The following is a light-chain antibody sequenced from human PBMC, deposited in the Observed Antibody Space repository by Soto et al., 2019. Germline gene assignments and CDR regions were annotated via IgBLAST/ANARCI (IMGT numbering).Light chain of an antibody. CDR2: GNS. Sequence: QSVLTQPPSVSGAPGQRVTISCTGSSANIGGGYDVHWYQQLPGTDPKLLIYGNSHRPSGVPDRFSGAKSGTSASLAITGLQAEDEADYYCSSYTSSSTLVVFGGGTKLTVL. CDR1: SANIGGGYD. J-gene: IGLJ2*01. CDR3: SSYTSSSTLVV. V-gene: IGLV1-40*01.